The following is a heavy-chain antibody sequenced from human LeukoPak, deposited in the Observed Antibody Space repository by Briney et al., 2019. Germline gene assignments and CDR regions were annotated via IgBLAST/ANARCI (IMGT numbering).Heavy chain of an antibody. D-gene: IGHD6-19*01. CDR2: IKQDGSEK. CDR1: GFTFSSYW. V-gene: IGHV3-7*03. Sequence: GGSLRLSCAASGFTFSSYWMSWVRQAPGKGLEWVANIKQDGSEKYYVDSVKGRFTISRDNAKNSLYLQMNSLRAEDTGVYYCARVQKQWLVPHYFDYWGQGTLVTVSS. CDR3: ARVQKQWLVPHYFDY. J-gene: IGHJ4*02.